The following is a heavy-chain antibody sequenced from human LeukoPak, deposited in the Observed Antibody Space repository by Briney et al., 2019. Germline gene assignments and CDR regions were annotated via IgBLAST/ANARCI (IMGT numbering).Heavy chain of an antibody. J-gene: IGHJ4*02. Sequence: SETLSLTCTVSGGSINTYYWSWIRQTPGKGLEWIGYIYSSGSTKYNPSLKSRVSISVDTSKIQFSLKLSSVPAADTALYYCARQYGSYNPFDYWGQGTLVTVSS. D-gene: IGHD3-10*01. V-gene: IGHV4-59*08. CDR1: GGSINTYY. CDR3: ARQYGSYNPFDY. CDR2: IYSSGST.